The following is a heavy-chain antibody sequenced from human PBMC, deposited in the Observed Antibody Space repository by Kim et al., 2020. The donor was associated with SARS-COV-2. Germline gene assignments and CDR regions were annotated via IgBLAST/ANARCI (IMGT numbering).Heavy chain of an antibody. CDR2: ISYDGSNK. V-gene: IGHV3-30*04. Sequence: GGSLRLSCAASGFTFSSYAMHWVRQAPGKGLEWVAVISYDGSNKYYADSVKGRFTISRDNSKNTLYLQMNSLRAEDTAVYYCARTDDTTYYYGMDVWGQGTPVTVSS. CDR3: ARTDDTTYYYGMDV. D-gene: IGHD1-1*01. CDR1: GFTFSSYA. J-gene: IGHJ6*02.